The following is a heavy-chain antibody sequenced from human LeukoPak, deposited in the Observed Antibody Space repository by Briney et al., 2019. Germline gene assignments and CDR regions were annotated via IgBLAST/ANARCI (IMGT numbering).Heavy chain of an antibody. CDR3: AKDSPVLTV. V-gene: IGHV3-23*01. CDR2: ISDSGGGT. J-gene: IGHJ4*02. CDR1: GVTFSSHS. Sequence: PGGSLRLSCAASGVTFSSHSMSWVRQAPGEGLDWVSAISDSGGGTYYADSVKGRFTISRDNSKNTLYLQMNSLRAEDTAIYYCAKDSPVLTVWGQGTLVTVSS. D-gene: IGHD3-9*01.